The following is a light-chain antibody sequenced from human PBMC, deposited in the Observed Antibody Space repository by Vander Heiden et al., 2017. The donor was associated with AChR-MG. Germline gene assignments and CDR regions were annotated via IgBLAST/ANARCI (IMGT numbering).Light chain of an antibody. V-gene: IGKV3-15*01. CDR2: GAS. CDR3: QQYNHWPAT. J-gene: IGKJ1*01. CDR1: QSVSSN. Sequence: EIVMTQSPATLSVSPGERDTLSCRASQSVSSNIAWYQQKHGQAPRLLIYGASTRATGIPARFSGSGSGTEFTLTISSLQSDSFAVYYCQQYNHWPATFGQGTKVEIK.